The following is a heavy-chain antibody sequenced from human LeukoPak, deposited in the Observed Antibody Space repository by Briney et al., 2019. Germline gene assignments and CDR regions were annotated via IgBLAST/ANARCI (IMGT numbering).Heavy chain of an antibody. J-gene: IGHJ4*02. CDR1: GYSISSGNY. CDR2: ISQSGST. CDR3: ARVDGWGVVGTTGRFDY. D-gene: IGHD3-10*01. V-gene: IGHV4-38-2*01. Sequence: SETLSPTCAVSGYSISSGNYWGWFRQPPGKGLVWIGSISQSGSTYYNASLKGRVIISLDTSKNQFSLKLSSVTATDTAVYYCARVDGWGVVGTTGRFDYWGQGTLVTVSS.